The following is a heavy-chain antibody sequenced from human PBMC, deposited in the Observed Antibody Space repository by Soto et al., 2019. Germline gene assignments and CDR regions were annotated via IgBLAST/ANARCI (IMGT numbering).Heavy chain of an antibody. CDR3: ARHYSSAWYKVDY. Sequence: SETLSLTCTVSGDSVSSYYWSWIRQPPGKGLEWIGYIYYSGSTNYNPSLKSRVTISVDTSKNQFSLKLSSVTAADTAVYYCARHYSSAWYKVDYWGQGTLVTVSS. CDR2: IYYSGST. D-gene: IGHD6-13*01. V-gene: IGHV4-59*02. J-gene: IGHJ4*02. CDR1: GDSVSSYY.